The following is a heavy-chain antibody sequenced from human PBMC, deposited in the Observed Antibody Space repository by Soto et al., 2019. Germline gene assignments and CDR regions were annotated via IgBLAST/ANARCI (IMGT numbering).Heavy chain of an antibody. CDR3: VRDLGDGYESA. CDR1: EFPVSTTY. V-gene: IGHV3-53*04. J-gene: IGHJ1*01. Sequence: EVQLVESGGGLVQPGGSLRLSCSASEFPVSTTYMSWVRQAPGKGLECVAIIFANDNAYYGDSVKGRFTISRRNSRSTLYLQMNTLVPADTAVYYCVRDLGDGYESAWGQGTRVTASS. CDR2: IFANDNA. D-gene: IGHD5-12*01.